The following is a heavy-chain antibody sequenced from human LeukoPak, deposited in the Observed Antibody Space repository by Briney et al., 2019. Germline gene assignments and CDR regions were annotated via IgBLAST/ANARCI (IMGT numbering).Heavy chain of an antibody. CDR1: GGSISSGSYY. V-gene: IGHV4-61*02. J-gene: IGHJ6*04. D-gene: IGHD3-3*01. CDR3: ARDPLTILGTV. Sequence: PSQTLSLTCTVSGGSISSGSYYWSWIRQPAGKGLEWIGRIYTSGSTNYNPSLKNRVTISVDTSKNQFSLKLSSVAAADTAVYYCARDPLTILGTVWGKGTTVTVSS. CDR2: IYTSGST.